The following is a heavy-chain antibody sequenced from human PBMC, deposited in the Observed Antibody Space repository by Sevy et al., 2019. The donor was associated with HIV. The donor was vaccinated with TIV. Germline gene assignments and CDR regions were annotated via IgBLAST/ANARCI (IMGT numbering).Heavy chain of an antibody. V-gene: IGHV3-23*01. J-gene: IGHJ4*02. Sequence: GGSLRLSCAASTFTFHTYVMSWVRQAPEKGLEWVSTISASGGYTYYADSVKGRFTISRDNSKNTVYLQMNSLRDEDTAVCYCAKEDTSGYYWGQGTLVTVSS. CDR2: ISASGGYT. CDR1: TFTFHTYV. CDR3: AKEDTSGYY. D-gene: IGHD3-22*01.